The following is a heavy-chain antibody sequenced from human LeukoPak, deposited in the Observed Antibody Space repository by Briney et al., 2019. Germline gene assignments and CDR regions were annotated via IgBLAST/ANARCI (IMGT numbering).Heavy chain of an antibody. CDR2: IYYNGNT. V-gene: IGHV4-59*01. CDR3: VRGNYDNRGYSNAFDI. J-gene: IGHJ3*02. Sequence: SETLSLTCTVSGASISSSYWSWIRQAPGKRLEWIGDIYYNGNTNSNPSLKSRVTISADTSKNQFSLKLNSVTAADTAVYYCVRGNYDNRGYSNAFDIWGQGAMVTVSS. D-gene: IGHD3-22*01. CDR1: GASISSSY.